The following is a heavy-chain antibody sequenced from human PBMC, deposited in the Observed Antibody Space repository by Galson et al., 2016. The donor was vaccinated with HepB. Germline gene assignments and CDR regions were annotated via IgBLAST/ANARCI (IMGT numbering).Heavy chain of an antibody. CDR2: ISYDGRDK. Sequence: SLRLSCAASRFTFSRNAMHWVRQAPGKGLDWVAAISYDGRDKYYADSVKGRFTISRDNSRNMVYLEMNSLRPEDTAVYYCARVGLYSGNYYLDYWGQGTLVSVSS. D-gene: IGHD1-1*01. CDR3: ARVGLYSGNYYLDY. J-gene: IGHJ4*02. CDR1: RFTFSRNA. V-gene: IGHV3-30-3*01.